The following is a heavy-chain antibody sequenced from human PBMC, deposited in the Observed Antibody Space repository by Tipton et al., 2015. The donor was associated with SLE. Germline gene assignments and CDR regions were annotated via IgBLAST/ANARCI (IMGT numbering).Heavy chain of an antibody. J-gene: IGHJ4*02. V-gene: IGHV4-59*01. CDR1: GGSISSYY. Sequence: LRLSCTVSGGSISSYYWSWIRQPPGKGLEWIGYIYSSGSTNYNPSLKSRVSISVDTSKNQFSLKLSSVTAADTAVYYCARAGLGGATASDYWGQGTLVTVSS. CDR2: IYSSGST. D-gene: IGHD1-26*01. CDR3: ARAGLGGATASDY.